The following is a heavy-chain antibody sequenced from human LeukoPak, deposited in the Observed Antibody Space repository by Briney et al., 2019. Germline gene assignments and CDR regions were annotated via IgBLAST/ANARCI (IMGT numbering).Heavy chain of an antibody. CDR2: IYTSGST. V-gene: IGHV4-4*07. CDR1: GGSISSYY. J-gene: IGHJ5*02. D-gene: IGHD6-19*01. CDR3: ARDLSGSARNGYSSGWDFDP. Sequence: SETLSLTCTVSGGSISSYYWSWIRQPAGKGLEWIGRIYTSGSTNYNPSLKSRVTMSVDTSKNQFSLKLSSVTAADTAVYYCARDLSGSARNGYSSGWDFDPWGQGTLVTVSS.